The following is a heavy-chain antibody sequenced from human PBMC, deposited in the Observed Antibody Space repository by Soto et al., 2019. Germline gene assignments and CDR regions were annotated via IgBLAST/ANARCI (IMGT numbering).Heavy chain of an antibody. CDR3: ARERSYCSSTSCYSLLQRTQNYYYYYGMDV. V-gene: IGHV1-18*04. CDR1: GYTFTSYG. J-gene: IGHJ6*02. D-gene: IGHD2-2*01. Sequence: GXSVKVSCKASGYTFTSYGIIWGRQAPGQGLEWMGWISAYNGNTNYAQKLQGRVTMTTDTSTSTAYMELRSLRSDDTAVYYCARERSYCSSTSCYSLLQRTQNYYYYYGMDVWGQGTTVTVSS. CDR2: ISAYNGNT.